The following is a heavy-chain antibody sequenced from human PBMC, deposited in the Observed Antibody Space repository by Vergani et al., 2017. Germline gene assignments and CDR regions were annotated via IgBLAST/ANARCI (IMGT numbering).Heavy chain of an antibody. J-gene: IGHJ4*02. CDR3: ATAFFLEGTGSYAGY. V-gene: IGHV1-69*13. CDR1: GGTFSSYA. D-gene: IGHD3-16*01. Sequence: QVQLVQSGAEVKKPGSSVKVSCKASGGTFSSYAISWVRQAPGQGLEWMGRIIPIFGTANYAQKFQGRVTITADESTSTAYMELSSLKSDDTAVYYCATAFFLEGTGSYAGYWGQGTLVTVSS. CDR2: IIPIFGTA.